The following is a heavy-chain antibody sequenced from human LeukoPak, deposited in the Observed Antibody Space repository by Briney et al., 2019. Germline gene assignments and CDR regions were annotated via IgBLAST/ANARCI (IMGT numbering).Heavy chain of an antibody. CDR3: ASTLAYCGGDCYPYY. CDR1: GGSISSSSYY. D-gene: IGHD2-21*02. J-gene: IGHJ4*02. V-gene: IGHV4-39*01. Sequence: SETLSLTCTVSGGSISSSSYYWGWIRQPRGKGLEWIESIYYSGSTYYNPSLKSRLTISVDTSKNQFSLKLSSVTAADTAVYYCASTLAYCGGDCYPYYWGQGTLVTVSS. CDR2: IYYSGST.